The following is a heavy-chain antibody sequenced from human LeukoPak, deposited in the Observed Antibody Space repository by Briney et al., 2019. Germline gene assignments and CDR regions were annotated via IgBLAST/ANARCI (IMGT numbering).Heavy chain of an antibody. J-gene: IGHJ4*02. Sequence: GGSLRLSCAASGFTFSSYSMNWARQAPGKGLEWVSSISSSSSYIYYADSVKGRFTISRDNAKNSLYLQMNSLRAEDTAVYYCARAEGLAARDYWGQGTLVTVSS. D-gene: IGHD6-6*01. CDR1: GFTFSSYS. CDR2: ISSSSSYI. V-gene: IGHV3-21*01. CDR3: ARAEGLAARDY.